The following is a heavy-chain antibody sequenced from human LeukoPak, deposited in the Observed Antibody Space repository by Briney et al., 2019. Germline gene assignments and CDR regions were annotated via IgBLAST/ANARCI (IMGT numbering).Heavy chain of an antibody. D-gene: IGHD2-8*02. CDR3: ATYWVGAFGS. Sequence: GGSLRLSCAASGFTFSNAWMSWVRQAPGKGLEWVGRILSKTDGGTTDYPAPVQGRFTISRDDSKNTLYLQMNSLKTGDTAVYYCATYWVGAFGSWGQGTMVTVSS. V-gene: IGHV3-15*01. CDR1: GFTFSNAW. CDR2: ILSKTDGGTT. J-gene: IGHJ3*02.